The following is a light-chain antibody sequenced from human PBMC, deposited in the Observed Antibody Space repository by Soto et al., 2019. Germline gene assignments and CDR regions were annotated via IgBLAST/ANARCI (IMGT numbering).Light chain of an antibody. CDR1: SSNIGGNY. CDR2: DNK. CDR3: GTWASSLDTAV. J-gene: IGLJ2*01. V-gene: IGLV1-51*01. Sequence: QSVLTQPPSVSAAPGQKVTISCSGSSSNIGGNYVSWYQLLPRTAPKLLLYDNKKRHSGIPDRFSGSKSGTSATLGITGLQIGDEAEDYCGTWASSLDTAVFGGGTKLTVL.